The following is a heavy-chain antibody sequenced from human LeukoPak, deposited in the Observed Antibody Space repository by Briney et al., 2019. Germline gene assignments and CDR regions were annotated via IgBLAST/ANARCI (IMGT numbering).Heavy chain of an antibody. J-gene: IGHJ5*02. Sequence: SQTLSLTCTVSGGSISSGGCYWSWIRQHPGKGLEWIGCICYSGSTYYNPSLKSRVTISVDTSKNQFSLKLSSVIAADTAVYYCARFTIFGDNWFDPWGQGTLVTVSS. CDR2: ICYSGST. D-gene: IGHD3-3*01. CDR1: GGSISSGGCY. V-gene: IGHV4-31*03. CDR3: ARFTIFGDNWFDP.